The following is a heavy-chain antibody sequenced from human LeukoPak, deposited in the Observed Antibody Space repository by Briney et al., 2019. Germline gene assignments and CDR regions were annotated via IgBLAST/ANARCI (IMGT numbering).Heavy chain of an antibody. CDR1: GYTFTSYG. CDR2: ISAYNGNT. V-gene: IGHV1-18*01. Sequence: GASVKVSCKASGYTFTSYGISWVRQAPGQGLEWMGWISAYNGNTNYAQKLQGRVTMTTDTSTSTAYMELRSLRSDDTAVYYCARYGSKIAAAGIEDYWGQGTLVTVSS. D-gene: IGHD6-13*01. J-gene: IGHJ4*02. CDR3: ARYGSKIAAAGIEDY.